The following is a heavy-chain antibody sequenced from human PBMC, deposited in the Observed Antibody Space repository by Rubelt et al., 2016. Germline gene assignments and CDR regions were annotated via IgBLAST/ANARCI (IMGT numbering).Heavy chain of an antibody. CDR1: DYSISSGYY. Sequence: QVQLQESGPGLVKPSETLSLTCTVSDYSISSGYYWGWIRQPPGKGLEWIGSIYHSGSTYYNPSLKSRVTISVDTSKKQFSRKRSFGTAADTAVYYWARSQTGATLDAFDIWGQGTMVTVSS. D-gene: IGHD1-26*01. J-gene: IGHJ3*02. CDR2: IYHSGST. CDR3: ARSQTGATLDAFDI. V-gene: IGHV4-38-2*02.